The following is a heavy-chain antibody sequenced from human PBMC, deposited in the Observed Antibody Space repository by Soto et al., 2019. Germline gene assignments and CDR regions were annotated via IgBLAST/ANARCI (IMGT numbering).Heavy chain of an antibody. J-gene: IGHJ4*02. CDR1: GFTFSDYA. V-gene: IGHV3-30*18. CDR3: AKGGRQWLVTSDFNY. D-gene: IGHD6-19*01. Sequence: VQLVESGGGVVQPGRSLRLSCAASGFTFSDYAMHWVRQAPGKGLEWVAVVSHDGRNTHYADSVKGRFTISRDSSKKTVSLEMTSLGAEDTAVYYFAKGGRQWLVTSDFNYWGQGALVTVSS. CDR2: VSHDGRNT.